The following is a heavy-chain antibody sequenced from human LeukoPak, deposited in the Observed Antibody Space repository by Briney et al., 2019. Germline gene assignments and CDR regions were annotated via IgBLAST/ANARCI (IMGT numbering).Heavy chain of an antibody. J-gene: IGHJ5*02. CDR2: TSTSSSYI. D-gene: IGHD3-3*01. CDR3: ARAPSRSEQFDP. V-gene: IGHV3-21*01. Sequence: GGSLRLSCAASGFTFSSYSMNWVRQAPGKGLEWVSSTSTSSSYIYYADSVKGRFTISRDNAKNSLYLQMNSLRVEDTAVYYCARAPSRSEQFDPWGQGTLVTVSS. CDR1: GFTFSSYS.